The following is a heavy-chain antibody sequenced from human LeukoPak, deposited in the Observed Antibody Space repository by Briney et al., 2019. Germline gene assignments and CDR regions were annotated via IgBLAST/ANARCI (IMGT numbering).Heavy chain of an antibody. CDR3: ARSRYYDSSGYYAEFDP. D-gene: IGHD3-22*01. Sequence: ASVKASCKASGYTFTSYGISWVRQAPGQGLEWMGWISAYNGNTNYAQKLQGRVTMTTDTSTSTAYMELRSLRSDDTAVYYCARSRYYDSSGYYAEFDPWGQGTLVTVSS. CDR2: ISAYNGNT. J-gene: IGHJ5*02. V-gene: IGHV1-18*01. CDR1: GYTFTSYG.